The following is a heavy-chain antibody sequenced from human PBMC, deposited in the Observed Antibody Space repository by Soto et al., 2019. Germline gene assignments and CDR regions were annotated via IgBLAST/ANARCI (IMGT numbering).Heavy chain of an antibody. J-gene: IGHJ4*02. D-gene: IGHD4-4*01. Sequence: QITLKESGPTLVKPTQTLTLTCSFSGFSLSTTGEAVGWIRQPPGKGLEWLALIPWDDDKRYSPSLTSRLSLTKDTSKNQVVHTITNMDPVDTATYYCAHRPRYSKGAFDYWGQGTLVTVSA. CDR3: AHRPRYSKGAFDY. V-gene: IGHV2-5*02. CDR1: GFSLSTTGEA. CDR2: IPWDDDK.